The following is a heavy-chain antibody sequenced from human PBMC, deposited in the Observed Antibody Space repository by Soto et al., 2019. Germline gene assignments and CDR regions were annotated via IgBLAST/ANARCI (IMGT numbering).Heavy chain of an antibody. J-gene: IGHJ4*02. D-gene: IGHD1-26*01. V-gene: IGHV1-8*01. Sequence: QVQLVPSGAEVREPGASVKVYCQSSGYSFTSLDINWVRQTTGQGLEWMGWMQPSSGRTGYAQKFQGRVTMTRDTSINSAYMDLSSLTSDDTAFYYCARGVTAGVDYWGQGTLVTVSS. CDR1: GYSFTSLD. CDR3: ARGVTAGVDY. CDR2: MQPSSGRT.